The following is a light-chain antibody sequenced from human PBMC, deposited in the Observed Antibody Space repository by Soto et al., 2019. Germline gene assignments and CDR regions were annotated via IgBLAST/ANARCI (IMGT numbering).Light chain of an antibody. CDR3: QQYNSYSYT. Sequence: DIQMTQSPSSLSASVGDRVTITCQASHDISIYLNWYQQKPGKAPKLLIYDASNLETGVPSRFSGSGSGTDFTFTISSLQPEDIATYYCQQYNSYSYTFGQGTKLEIK. CDR1: HDISIY. J-gene: IGKJ2*01. V-gene: IGKV1-33*01. CDR2: DAS.